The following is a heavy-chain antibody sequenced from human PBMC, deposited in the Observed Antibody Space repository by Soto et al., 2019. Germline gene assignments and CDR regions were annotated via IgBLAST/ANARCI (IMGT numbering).Heavy chain of an antibody. D-gene: IGHD2-21*02. V-gene: IGHV4-34*01. CDR2: INHSGST. CDR1: DGSFRGYY. J-gene: IGHJ4*02. Sequence: SDTLSLTCAVYDGSFRGYYWSWIRQPPGKGLEWIGEINHSGSTNYNPSLKSRVTISVDTSKNQFSLKLSSVTAADTAVYYCASFGVTATDYYFDYWGRGTLVTVSS. CDR3: ASFGVTATDYYFDY.